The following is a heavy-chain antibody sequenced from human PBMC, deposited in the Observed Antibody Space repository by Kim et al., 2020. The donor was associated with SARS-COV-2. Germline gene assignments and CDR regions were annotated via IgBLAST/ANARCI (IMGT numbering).Heavy chain of an antibody. D-gene: IGHD2-21*02. Sequence: YAQTSQGRVTITRDTSTRTVYMELRSLGSEDTAVYYCAGITARGLYYFDYWGQGTLVTVSS. CDR3: AGITARGLYYFDY. J-gene: IGHJ4*02. V-gene: IGHV1-46*01.